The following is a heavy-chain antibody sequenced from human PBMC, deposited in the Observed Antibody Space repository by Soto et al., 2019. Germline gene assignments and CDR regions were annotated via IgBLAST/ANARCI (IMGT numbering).Heavy chain of an antibody. D-gene: IGHD2-21*01. CDR1: GVTLSNFG. CDR2: ISRDGSTM. Sequence: QVQLVESGGGVVQPGRSLRLSCAASGVTLSNFGMHWVRQAPGKGLEWVAVISRDGSTMFYADYVKGRFTISRDSSRNALYLQMNSLRAEDTAVYHCVGEVASGYWGQGTLVTVS. CDR3: VGEVASGY. J-gene: IGHJ4*02. V-gene: IGHV3-30*03.